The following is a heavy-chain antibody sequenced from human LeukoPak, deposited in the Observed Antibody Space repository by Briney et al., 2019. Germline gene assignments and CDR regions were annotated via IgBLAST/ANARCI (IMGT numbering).Heavy chain of an antibody. CDR3: ARGRYSSGWYWD. CDR1: GGSLSGYY. V-gene: IGHV4-34*01. D-gene: IGHD6-19*01. J-gene: IGHJ4*02. Sequence: PSETLSLTCAVYGGSLSGYYWSWIRQPPGKGLEWIGEINHSGSTNYNPSLKSRVTISVDTSKNQFSLKLSSVTAADTAVYYCARGRYSSGWYWDWGQGTLVTVSS. CDR2: INHSGST.